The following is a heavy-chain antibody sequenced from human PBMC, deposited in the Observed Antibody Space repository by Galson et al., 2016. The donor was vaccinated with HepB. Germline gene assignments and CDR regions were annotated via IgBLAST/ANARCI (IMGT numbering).Heavy chain of an antibody. J-gene: IGHJ4*02. Sequence: SLRLSCAASGFTFSQYGMHWVRQAPGKGLEWVAVIAYDGCIKHYADSVKGRFTVSRDNSRNTLDLQVDSLRAEDTAVYYCAREFFERAGPNYFDYWGQGALVTVSS. V-gene: IGHV3-30*03. CDR3: AREFFERAGPNYFDY. CDR1: GFTFSQYG. CDR2: IAYDGCIK. D-gene: IGHD6-19*01.